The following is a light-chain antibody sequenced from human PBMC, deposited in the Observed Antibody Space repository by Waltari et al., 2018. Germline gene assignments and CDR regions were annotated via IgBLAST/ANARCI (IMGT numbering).Light chain of an antibody. CDR2: DNI. V-gene: IGLV1-51*01. Sequence: QSVLTQPPSVSAAPGQKVTISCPGNTSHVGNVYVSRYQKFPDSAPKLLIYDNIQRPSGIPDRFSGSRSGTSATLDISGVQPGDEADYFCAAWDLRLSCVLFGGGTKLTVL. CDR3: AAWDLRLSCVL. J-gene: IGLJ3*02. CDR1: TSHVGNVY.